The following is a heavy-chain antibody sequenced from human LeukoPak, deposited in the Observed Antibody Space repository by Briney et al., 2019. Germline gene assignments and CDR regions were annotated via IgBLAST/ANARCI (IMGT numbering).Heavy chain of an antibody. V-gene: IGHV1-2*02. CDR2: INPNSGGT. D-gene: IGHD3-9*01. J-gene: IGHJ6*03. CDR3: ARASKENYDILTGYYSERVVYYYYYMDV. CDR1: GYTFTGNY. Sequence: GASVKVSCKASGYTFTGNYMHWLRQAPGQGLQWMGWINPNSGGTNYAQKFQGRVTMTRDTSISTAYMELSRLRSDDTAVYYCARASKENYDILTGYYSERVVYYYYYMDVWGKGTTVTISS.